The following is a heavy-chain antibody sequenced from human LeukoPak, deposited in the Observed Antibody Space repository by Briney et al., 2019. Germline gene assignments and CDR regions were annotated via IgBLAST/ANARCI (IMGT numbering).Heavy chain of an antibody. V-gene: IGHV3-66*01. CDR3: ARDGVIIGIDAFDI. CDR2: IYSGGST. CDR1: GFTVSSNY. D-gene: IGHD3-3*01. Sequence: GGSLRLSCAASGFTVSSNYMSWVRQAPGKGLEWVSVIYSGGSTYYADSVKGRFTISRDNSKNTLYLQMSSLRAEDTAVYYCARDGVIIGIDAFDIWGQGTMVTVSS. J-gene: IGHJ3*02.